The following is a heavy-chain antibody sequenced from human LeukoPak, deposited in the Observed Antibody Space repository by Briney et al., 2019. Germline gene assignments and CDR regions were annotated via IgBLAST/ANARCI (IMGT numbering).Heavy chain of an antibody. CDR1: GGSISSGGYC. V-gene: IGHV4-31*03. Sequence: SETLSLTCTVSGGSISSGGYCWSWIRQHPGKGLEWIGYIYYSGSTYYNPSLKSRVTISVDTSKNQFSLKLSSVTAADTAVYYCARERDYGDFWGQGTLVTVSS. CDR3: ARERDYGDF. CDR2: IYYSGST. J-gene: IGHJ4*02.